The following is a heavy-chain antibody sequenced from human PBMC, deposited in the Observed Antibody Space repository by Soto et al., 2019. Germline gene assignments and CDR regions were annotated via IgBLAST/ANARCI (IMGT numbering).Heavy chain of an antibody. V-gene: IGHV1-3*01. CDR1: GYTFASYT. CDR3: ARSLFGDYYFDY. J-gene: IGHJ4*02. D-gene: IGHD3-10*01. Sequence: QVHLVQSGAEVKKPEASVKVSCKASGYTFASYTMHWVRQAPGQGLEWMGWINAYNGNTKYSQKFQGRVTITRDTSASTAYMELSSLKSEDTAVYYCARSLFGDYYFDYWGQGTLVTVSS. CDR2: INAYNGNT.